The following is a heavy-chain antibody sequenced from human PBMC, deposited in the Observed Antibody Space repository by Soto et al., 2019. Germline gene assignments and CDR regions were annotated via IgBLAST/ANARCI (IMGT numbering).Heavy chain of an antibody. D-gene: IGHD3-3*01. CDR2: ISYDGSNK. V-gene: IGHV3-30-3*01. Sequence: PGGSLRLSCAASGFTFSSYAMHWVRQAPGKGLEWVAVISYDGSNKYYADSVKGRFTISRDNSKNTLYLQMNSLRAEDTAVYYCARDQTYYDFWSGDSTGYYYYGMDFWGQGTTVTVSS. CDR3: ARDQTYYDFWSGDSTGYYYYGMDF. J-gene: IGHJ6*02. CDR1: GFTFSSYA.